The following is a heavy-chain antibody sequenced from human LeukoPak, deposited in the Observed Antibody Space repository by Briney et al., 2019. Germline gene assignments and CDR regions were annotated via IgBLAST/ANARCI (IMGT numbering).Heavy chain of an antibody. CDR3: AKDGYNYSDY. Sequence: ETGGSLRLSCAASGFTFSNYGMHWVRQAPGKGLEWVAFIRYDGSNKDYADSVKGRFTISRDNPKNTLYLQMNSLRAEDTAVYYCAKDGYNYSDYWGQGTLVTVSS. V-gene: IGHV3-30*02. CDR2: IRYDGSNK. D-gene: IGHD5-24*01. CDR1: GFTFSNYG. J-gene: IGHJ4*02.